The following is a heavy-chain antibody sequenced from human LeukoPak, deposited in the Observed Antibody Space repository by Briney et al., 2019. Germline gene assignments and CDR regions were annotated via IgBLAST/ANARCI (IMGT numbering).Heavy chain of an antibody. CDR1: GFTFADHA. CDR2: ISYDGSNK. V-gene: IGHV3-30-3*01. CDR3: ARGPSIAAESDY. D-gene: IGHD6-13*01. Sequence: GGSLRLSCVASGFTFADHAMHWVRQAPGKGLEWVAVISYDGSNKYYADSVKGRFTISRDNSKNTLYLQMNSLRAEDTAVYYCARGPSIAAESDYWGQGTLVTVSS. J-gene: IGHJ4*02.